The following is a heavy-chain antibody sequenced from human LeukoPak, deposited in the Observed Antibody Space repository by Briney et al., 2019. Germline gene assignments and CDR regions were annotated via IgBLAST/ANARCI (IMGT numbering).Heavy chain of an antibody. CDR3: ARRDTSYYYYYGMDV. D-gene: IGHD5-18*01. Sequence: SATLSPTCTVSGGSISSSSYYWGWIRQPPGKGLEWIGSIYYSGSTYYNPSLKSRVTISVDTSKNQFSLKLSSVTAADTAVYYCARRDTSYYYYYGMDVWGQGTTVTVSS. J-gene: IGHJ6*02. V-gene: IGHV4-39*01. CDR1: GGSISSSSYY. CDR2: IYYSGST.